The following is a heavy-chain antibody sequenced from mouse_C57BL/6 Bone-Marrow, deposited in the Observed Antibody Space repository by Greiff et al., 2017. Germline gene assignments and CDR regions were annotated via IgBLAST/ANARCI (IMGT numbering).Heavy chain of an antibody. CDR2: IYPGSGST. D-gene: IGHD2-5*01. J-gene: IGHJ3*01. CDR1: GYTFTSYW. CDR3: ARSIVTTEAWFAY. V-gene: IGHV1-55*01. Sequence: QVQLQQPGAELVKPGASVKMSCKASGYTFTSYWITWVKQRPGQGLEWIGDIYPGSGSTNYNEKFKSKATLTVDTSSSTAYMQLSSLTSEDSAVYYCARSIVTTEAWFAYWGQGTLVTVSA.